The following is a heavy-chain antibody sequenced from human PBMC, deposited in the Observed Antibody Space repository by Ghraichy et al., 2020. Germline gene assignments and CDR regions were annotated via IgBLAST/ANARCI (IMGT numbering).Heavy chain of an antibody. CDR2: IYPGGST. Sequence: GGSLRLSCAASGFTLSANYMSWVRQAPGKGLEWVSVIYPGGSTFYADSVRGRFTLSRDKSKNMISLQMNTLRADDTAVYYCARDIGVAVPGVPPGGMDVWGQGTTVTVSS. CDR1: GFTLSANY. CDR3: ARDIGVAVPGVPPGGMDV. J-gene: IGHJ6*02. D-gene: IGHD6-19*01. V-gene: IGHV3-53*01.